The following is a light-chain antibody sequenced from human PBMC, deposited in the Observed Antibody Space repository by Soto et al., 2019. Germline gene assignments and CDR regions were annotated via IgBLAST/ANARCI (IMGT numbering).Light chain of an antibody. Sequence: DIQMTQSPSSLSAFVGDRVTITFRASQSISFWLAWFQQKPGKAPKLLIYDASSLEIGVPSRFSGSGSGTEITLTISSLQPDDFATYYGQQYNTYSPTFGQGTEVEIK. J-gene: IGKJ1*01. V-gene: IGKV1-5*01. CDR3: QQYNTYSPT. CDR1: QSISFW. CDR2: DAS.